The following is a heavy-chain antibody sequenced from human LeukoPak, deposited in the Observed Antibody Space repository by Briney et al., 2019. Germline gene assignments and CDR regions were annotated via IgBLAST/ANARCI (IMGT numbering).Heavy chain of an antibody. CDR2: ADYDGSDT. CDR1: GFTFSRYW. J-gene: IGHJ4*02. V-gene: IGHV3-74*01. D-gene: IGHD6-13*01. CDR3: ATLAAAGTNY. Sequence: WGSLRLSCAASGFTFSRYWMHWVRQAPGKGLVWVSRADYDGSDTSYADSVRGRFTISRDNAKNTLYLQMNSLSAEDTAVYYCATLAAAGTNYWGQGTLVTVSS.